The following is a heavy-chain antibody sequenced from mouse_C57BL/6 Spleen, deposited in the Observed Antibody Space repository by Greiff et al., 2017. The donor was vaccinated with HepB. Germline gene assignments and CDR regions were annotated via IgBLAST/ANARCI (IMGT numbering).Heavy chain of an antibody. V-gene: IGHV1-82*01. CDR3: AREGKTGTVDY. CDR1: GYAFSSSW. CDR2: IYPGDGDT. D-gene: IGHD4-1*01. Sequence: VHLVESGPELVKPGASVKISCKASGYAFSSSWMNWVKQRPGKGLEWIGRIYPGDGDTNYNGKFKGKATLTADKSSSTAYMQLSSLTSEDSAVYFCAREGKTGTVDYWGQGTTLTVSS. J-gene: IGHJ2*01.